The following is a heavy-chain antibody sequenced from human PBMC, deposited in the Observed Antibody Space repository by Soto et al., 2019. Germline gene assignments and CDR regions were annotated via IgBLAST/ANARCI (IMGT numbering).Heavy chain of an antibody. CDR3: ARVSSYDFWSGYYYYYGMDV. J-gene: IGHJ6*02. Sequence: ASVKVSCKASGYTFTNYAMHWVRQAPGQRLEWLGWITAGNDNTKYSQKLQGRVTMTTDTSTSTAYMELRSLRSDDTAVYYCARVSSYDFWSGYYYYYGMDVWGQGTTVTVSS. D-gene: IGHD3-3*01. CDR2: ITAGNDNT. CDR1: GYTFTNYA. V-gene: IGHV1-3*01.